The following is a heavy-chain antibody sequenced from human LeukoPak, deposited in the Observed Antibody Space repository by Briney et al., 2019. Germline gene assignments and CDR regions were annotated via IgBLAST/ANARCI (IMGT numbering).Heavy chain of an antibody. CDR2: ISSSGSTI. J-gene: IGHJ4*02. CDR1: GFTFSDYY. CDR3: AREEDSSGYRLFDQ. D-gene: IGHD3-22*01. V-gene: IGHV3-11*04. Sequence: PGGSLRLSCAASGFTFSDYYMSWIRQAPGKGLEWVSYISSSGSTIYYADSVKGRFTISRDNAKKSLYLQMNSLRAEDTAVYYCAREEDSSGYRLFDQWGQGTLVTVSS.